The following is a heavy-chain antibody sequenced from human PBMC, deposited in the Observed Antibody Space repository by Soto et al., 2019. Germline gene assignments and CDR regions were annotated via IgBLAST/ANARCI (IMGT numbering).Heavy chain of an antibody. V-gene: IGHV3-30*18. CDR3: VKGGYHYFDY. J-gene: IGHJ4*02. CDR2: ISYDGSNK. Sequence: QVQLVESGGGVVQPGRSLRLSCAASRFTFSNYGMHWVRQTPGKGLEWVAVISYDGSNKYYADSAKGRFTISRDNSKNTLYLQMNSLRAEDTAVYYCVKGGYHYFDYWGQGTLVTVSS. CDR1: RFTFSNYG. D-gene: IGHD5-12*01.